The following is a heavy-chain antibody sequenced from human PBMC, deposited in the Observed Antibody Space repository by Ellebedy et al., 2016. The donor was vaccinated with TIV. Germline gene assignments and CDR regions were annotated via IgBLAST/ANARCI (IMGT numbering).Heavy chain of an antibody. CDR1: GFTFSGYA. J-gene: IGHJ2*01. Sequence: GESLKISCAASGFTFSGYAMSWVRQAPGKGLEWVSAISSSGGSTYYAGSVKGRFTISRDHSKNTLYLQMNSLRAEDTAVYYCAKDPTDWGRSGYWYFDLWGRGTLVTVSS. CDR2: ISSSGGST. CDR3: AKDPTDWGRSGYWYFDL. V-gene: IGHV3-23*01. D-gene: IGHD7-27*01.